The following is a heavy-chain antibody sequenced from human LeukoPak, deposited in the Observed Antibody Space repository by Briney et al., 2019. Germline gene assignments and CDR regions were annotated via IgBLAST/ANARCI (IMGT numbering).Heavy chain of an antibody. CDR1: GGSISSSSYY. Sequence: SETLSLTCTVSGGSISSSSYYWGWIRQPPGKGLEWIGSIYYSGSTYYNPSLKSRVTISVDTSKNQFSLKLSSVTAADTAVYYCARGGYYYDSSGYYYSSYFDLWGRGTLVTVSS. CDR2: IYYSGST. CDR3: ARGGYYYDSSGYYYSSYFDL. D-gene: IGHD3-22*01. J-gene: IGHJ2*01. V-gene: IGHV4-39*01.